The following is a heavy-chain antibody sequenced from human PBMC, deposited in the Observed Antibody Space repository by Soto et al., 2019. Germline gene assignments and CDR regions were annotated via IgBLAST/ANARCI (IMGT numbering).Heavy chain of an antibody. V-gene: IGHV3-66*01. D-gene: IGHD2-15*01. CDR3: ARTCSGGTCSFDY. CDR2: IYSGGST. CDR1: GFTVSINY. J-gene: IGHJ4*02. Sequence: PGGSLRLSCAASGFTVSINYMSWVRQAPGKGLEWVSVIYSGGSTYYADSVKGRFTISRDNSENTLYLQMNSLRAEDTAVYYCARTCSGGTCSFDYWGQGTLVTVSS.